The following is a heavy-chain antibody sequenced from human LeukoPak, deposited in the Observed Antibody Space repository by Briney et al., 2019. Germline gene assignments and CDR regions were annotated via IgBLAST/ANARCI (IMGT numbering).Heavy chain of an antibody. J-gene: IGHJ6*04. Sequence: SETLSLPCAVYGGSFSGYYLRWIRQPPGKGLEWMGEIYHSGSNNYNPSLKRRVIIFVETSNNNTFLQQIYVTAAHTTGDYCAISPRRMVRTPYTRVDVWGKGTTVTISS. D-gene: IGHD3-10*01. CDR2: IYHSGSN. V-gene: IGHV4-34*01. CDR1: GGSFSGYY. CDR3: AISPRRMVRTPYTRVDV.